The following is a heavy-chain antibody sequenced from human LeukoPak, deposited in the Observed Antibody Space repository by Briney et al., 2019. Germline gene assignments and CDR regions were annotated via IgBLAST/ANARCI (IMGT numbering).Heavy chain of an antibody. CDR2: IYYSGST. V-gene: IGHV4-59*01. CDR3: ARWGGSSRIPYYYYGMDV. CDR1: GGSISSYY. J-gene: IGHJ6*02. Sequence: SETLSLTCTVSGGSISSYYWSWIRQPPGKGLEWMGYIYYSGSTNYNPSLKSRVTISVDTSKNQFSLKLSSVTAADTAVYYCARWGGSSRIPYYYYGMDVWGQGTTVTVSS. D-gene: IGHD6-13*01.